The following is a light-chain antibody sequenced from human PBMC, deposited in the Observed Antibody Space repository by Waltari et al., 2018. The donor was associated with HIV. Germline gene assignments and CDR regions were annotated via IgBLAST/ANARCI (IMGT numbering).Light chain of an antibody. CDR3: SSYTSRNTHV. V-gene: IGLV2-14*01. CDR2: EVS. J-gene: IGLJ1*01. CDR1: SSDVGGYDY. Sequence: QSALTQPASVSGSPGQSITISCTGTSSDVGGYDYVSWSQQHPGKAPKRMIYEVSSRPSVVSHRFSGSKSGNTASLTISGLQAEDEADYYCSSYTSRNTHVFGTGTKVTVL.